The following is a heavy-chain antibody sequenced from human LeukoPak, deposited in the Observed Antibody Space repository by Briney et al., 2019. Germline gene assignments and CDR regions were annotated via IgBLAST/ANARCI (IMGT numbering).Heavy chain of an antibody. CDR3: ARAFGYSYGDYYYYYGMDV. V-gene: IGHV3-66*01. CDR2: IYSCGST. CDR1: GFTVSSNY. Sequence: GGSLRLSCAASGFTVSSNYMSWVRQAPGKGLEWVSVIYSCGSTYYADSVKGRFTISRDNSKNTLYLQMNSLRAEDTAVYYCARAFGYSYGDYYYYYGMDVWGQGTTVTVSS. D-gene: IGHD5-18*01. J-gene: IGHJ6*02.